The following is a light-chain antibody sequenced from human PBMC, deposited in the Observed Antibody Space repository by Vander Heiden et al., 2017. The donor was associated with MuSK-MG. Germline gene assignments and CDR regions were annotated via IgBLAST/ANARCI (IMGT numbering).Light chain of an antibody. Sequence: DVRMTLSPSSLSASVGDRVTITCRASQRSSSDLNWYQQKPGKAPKRLIDDASSLQSGVPSRCSGSGSGTDVTLTISSLQHEDYATDYCQQSYSNRYTFGQGTKLEIK. V-gene: IGKV1-39*01. CDR1: QRSSSD. J-gene: IGKJ2*01. CDR2: DAS. CDR3: QQSYSNRYT.